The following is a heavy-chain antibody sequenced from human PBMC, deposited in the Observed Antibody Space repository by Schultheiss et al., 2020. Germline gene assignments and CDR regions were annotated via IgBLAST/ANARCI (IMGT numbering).Heavy chain of an antibody. CDR1: GGSISSSSYY. Sequence: SETLSLTCTVSGGSISSSSYYWGWIRQPPGKGLEWIGSIYYSGSTYYNPSLKSRVTISVDTSKNQFSLKLSSVTAADTAVYYCAKGLGSSGWSANWYFDLWGRGTLVTVSS. CDR3: AKGLGSSGWSANWYFDL. J-gene: IGHJ2*01. D-gene: IGHD6-19*01. CDR2: IYYSGST. V-gene: IGHV4-39*01.